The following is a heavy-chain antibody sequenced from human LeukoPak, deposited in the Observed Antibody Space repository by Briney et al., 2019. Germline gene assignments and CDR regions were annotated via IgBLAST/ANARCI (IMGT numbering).Heavy chain of an antibody. V-gene: IGHV3-30*18. CDR2: MSYDGNNR. CDR3: AKERVRGVIFDAFDI. Sequence: GGSLRLSCLASGFTFSSYAMHWVRQAPGKGLEWVAVMSYDGNNRYYTDSVKGRFTISRDNSKNTVYLQMNSLRAEDTAVYYCAKERVRGVIFDAFDIWGQGIMVTVSS. CDR1: GFTFSSYA. J-gene: IGHJ3*02. D-gene: IGHD3-10*01.